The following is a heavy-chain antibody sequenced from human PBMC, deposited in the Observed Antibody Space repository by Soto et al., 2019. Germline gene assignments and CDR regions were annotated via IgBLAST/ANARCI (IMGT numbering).Heavy chain of an antibody. CDR1: GFNFRSYG. V-gene: IGHV3-30*18. J-gene: IGHJ5*01. Sequence: QMQLVQSGGGVVQPGRSLRLSCEASGFNFRSYGMHWVRQAPGKGLEWVAITSYDGSTKYYADSVKGRFTISRDNSKDTLELQMDSLRAEDTAVYYCAKDGIALVRDPLGNWFDSWGQGTXVTVSS. CDR2: TSYDGSTK. CDR3: AKDGIALVRDPLGNWFDS. D-gene: IGHD3-10*01.